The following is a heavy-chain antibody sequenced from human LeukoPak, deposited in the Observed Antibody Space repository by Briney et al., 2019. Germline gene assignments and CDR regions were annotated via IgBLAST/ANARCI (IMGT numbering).Heavy chain of an antibody. CDR2: ISSSSSTI. J-gene: IGHJ4*02. CDR3: ATVMTTVDY. Sequence: GSLRLSCAASGFTFSSYSMNWVRQAPGKGLEWVSYISSSSSTIYYADSVKGRFTISRDNAKNSLYLQMNSLRAEDTAVYYCATVMTTVDYWGQGTLVTVSS. V-gene: IGHV3-48*04. D-gene: IGHD1-1*01. CDR1: GFTFSSYS.